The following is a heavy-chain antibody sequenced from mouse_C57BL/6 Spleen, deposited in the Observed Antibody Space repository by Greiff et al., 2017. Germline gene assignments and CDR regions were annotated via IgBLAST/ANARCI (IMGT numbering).Heavy chain of an antibody. Sequence: VQLQQSGAELAKPGASVKLSCKASGYTFTSYWMHWVKQRPGQGLEWIGYINPSSGYTKYNQKFKDKATLTADKSSSTAYMQLSSLTYEDSAVYYCARFPYGTYGYFDYWGQGTTLTVSS. CDR3: ARFPYGTYGYFDY. CDR2: INPSSGYT. CDR1: GYTFTSYW. V-gene: IGHV1-7*01. D-gene: IGHD2-1*01. J-gene: IGHJ2*01.